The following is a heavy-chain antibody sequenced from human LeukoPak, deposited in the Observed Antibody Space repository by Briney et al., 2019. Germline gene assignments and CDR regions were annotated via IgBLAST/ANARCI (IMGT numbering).Heavy chain of an antibody. CDR1: GFTFSHYD. Sequence: GGSLRLSCAASGFTFSHYDMNWVRQAPGKGLEWVSYISSSGSTIYYADSVKGRFTISRDNAKNSLYLQMNSLRAEDTAVYYCARDVAQYYYDSSGYPGNWFDPWGQGTLVTVS. D-gene: IGHD3-22*01. V-gene: IGHV3-11*01. CDR3: ARDVAQYYYDSSGYPGNWFDP. J-gene: IGHJ5*02. CDR2: ISSSGSTI.